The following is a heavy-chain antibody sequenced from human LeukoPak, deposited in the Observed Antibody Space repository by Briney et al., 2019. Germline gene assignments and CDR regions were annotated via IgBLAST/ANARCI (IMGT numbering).Heavy chain of an antibody. CDR1: RYIFTGYF. CDR2: INPKNGGT. CDR3: ARAALGVPWAMRAYYFDY. Sequence: ASVKVSCKASRYIFTGYFIHWVRQVPGQGLEWMGWINPKNGGTNPAEKFQGRVTMTRDTSLSTAFMELTGLTSDDTAVYYCARAALGVPWAMRAYYFDYWGQGTLVTVSS. J-gene: IGHJ4*02. V-gene: IGHV1-2*02. D-gene: IGHD3-10*01.